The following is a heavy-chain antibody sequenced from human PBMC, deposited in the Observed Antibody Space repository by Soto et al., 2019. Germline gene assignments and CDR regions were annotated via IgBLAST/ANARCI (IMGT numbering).Heavy chain of an antibody. V-gene: IGHV3-30*18. CDR2: ISYDGSNK. CDR1: GFTFGSNG. J-gene: IGHJ4*02. Sequence: QVQLVESGGGVVQPGRSLRLSCAASGFTFGSNGMHGVRQAQARGLEWVAVISYDGSNKYYADSVKGRFTISRDNSKNTLYLQMNSLRAEDTAVYYCAKDHESKQWFDYWGQGTLVTVSS. CDR3: AKDHESKQWFDY. D-gene: IGHD6-19*01.